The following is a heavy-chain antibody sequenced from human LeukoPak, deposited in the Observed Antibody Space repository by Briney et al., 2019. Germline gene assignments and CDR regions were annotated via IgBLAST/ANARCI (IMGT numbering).Heavy chain of an antibody. CDR2: IYYSGST. V-gene: IGHV4-61*01. D-gene: IGHD1-26*01. Sequence: SETLSLTCTVSGGSVSSGSYCWSWLRQPPGKGLEWIAYIYYSGSTNHNPSLKSRVTISVDTTKNQFSLKLSSVTAADTAVYYCARAGYSGSRGMDVWGQGTTVIVSS. J-gene: IGHJ6*02. CDR3: ARAGYSGSRGMDV. CDR1: GGSVSSGSYC.